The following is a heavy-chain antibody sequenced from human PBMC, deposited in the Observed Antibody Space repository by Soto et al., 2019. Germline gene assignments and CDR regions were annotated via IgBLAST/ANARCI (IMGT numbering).Heavy chain of an antibody. CDR2: ISGNGGGT. Sequence: DVHLLESGGGLVQPGGSLRLSCAASGYIFSNYAMAWFRQAPGQGLEWVSAISGNGGGTHYTESVKGRFTISRDNSKNTLYLQMNSLTAEDTAVYYCAKDPNGDHLGALDSWGQGTLVTVSS. CDR3: AKDPNGDHLGALDS. J-gene: IGHJ4*02. D-gene: IGHD4-17*01. CDR1: GYIFSNYA. V-gene: IGHV3-23*01.